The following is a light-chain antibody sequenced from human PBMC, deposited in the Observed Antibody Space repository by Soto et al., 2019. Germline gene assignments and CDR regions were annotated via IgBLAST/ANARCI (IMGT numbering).Light chain of an antibody. CDR2: KAS. CDR1: QSISSW. CDR3: QQYYTYWT. J-gene: IGKJ1*01. V-gene: IGKV1-5*03. Sequence: DIQVTQSPSTLSASVGDRVTITCRASQSISSWMAWYQQKPGKAPKLLIYKASSLESGVPLRFSGSGSGTEFTLTISSLQPDDFATYYCQQYYTYWTFDQGTKVEIK.